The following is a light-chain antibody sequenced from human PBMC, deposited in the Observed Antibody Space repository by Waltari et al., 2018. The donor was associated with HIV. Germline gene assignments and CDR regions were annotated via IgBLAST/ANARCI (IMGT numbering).Light chain of an antibody. J-gene: IGLJ1*01. CDR1: FSTIGAGYD. CDR2: ANS. Sequence: QSVLTQPPSVSGAPGQRVTISCTGSFSTIGAGYDVHWYQQLPGAAPKHRIFANSNRPSGVPERVSGSKSVTSASLAITGRRAEDEADYYCQSYDSSLSGSVFGTGTKVTVL. CDR3: QSYDSSLSGSV. V-gene: IGLV1-40*01.